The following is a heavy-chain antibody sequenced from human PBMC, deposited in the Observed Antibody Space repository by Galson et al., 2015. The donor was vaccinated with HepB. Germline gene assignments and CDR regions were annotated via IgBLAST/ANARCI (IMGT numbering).Heavy chain of an antibody. Sequence: QSGAEVKKPGESLKISCKGSGYSFTSYWIGWVRQMPGKGLEWMGIIYPGDSDTRYSPSFQGQVTISADKSISTAYLQWSSLKASDTAMYYCASTDSSSWPGRAEESYYFDYWGQGTLVTVSS. CDR3: ASTDSSSWPGRAEESYYFDY. D-gene: IGHD6-13*01. CDR2: IYPGDSDT. J-gene: IGHJ4*02. V-gene: IGHV5-51*01. CDR1: GYSFTSYW.